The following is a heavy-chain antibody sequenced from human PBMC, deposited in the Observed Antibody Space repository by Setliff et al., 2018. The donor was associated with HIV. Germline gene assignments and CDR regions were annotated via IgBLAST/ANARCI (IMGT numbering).Heavy chain of an antibody. Sequence: SETLSLTCSVSGISINGYYWSWIRQSPRTRLEWIGYVPSIGNTNYNPSLKSRVTISVDTSKNQLSLQLNSVTAADTAVYFCARTRAPYFFDFWGQGAQVTVSS. CDR1: GISINGYY. D-gene: IGHD1-26*01. J-gene: IGHJ4*02. CDR3: ARTRAPYFFDF. V-gene: IGHV4-4*08. CDR2: VPSIGNT.